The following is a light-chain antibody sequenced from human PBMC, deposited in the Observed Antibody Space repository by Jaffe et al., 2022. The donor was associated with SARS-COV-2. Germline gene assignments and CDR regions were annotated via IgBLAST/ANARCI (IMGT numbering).Light chain of an antibody. CDR2: AAS. V-gene: IGKV1-39*01. Sequence: DIQMTQSPSSLSASVGDRVTITCRASQSISSYLNWYQQKPGKAPKLLIYAASSLQSGVPSRFSGSGSGTDFTLTISSLQPEDFATYYCQQSSPGTFGQGTKLEIK. CDR1: QSISSY. CDR3: QQSSPGT. J-gene: IGKJ2*02.